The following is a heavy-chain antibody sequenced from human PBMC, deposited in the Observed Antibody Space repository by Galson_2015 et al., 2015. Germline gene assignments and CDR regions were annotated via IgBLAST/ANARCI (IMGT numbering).Heavy chain of an antibody. J-gene: IGHJ3*01. CDR1: GFTFDGYA. CDR3: VKDKGIAVAPANAFDF. D-gene: IGHD6-19*01. Sequence: SLRLSCAASGFTFDGYALHWVRQAPGKGLEWVSGVSWNSGSIVYADSVKGRFTVSRDNAKNSLYLQMNSLRPEDTAFYYCVKDKGIAVAPANAFDFWGQGTLVTVSS. V-gene: IGHV3-9*01. CDR2: VSWNSGSI.